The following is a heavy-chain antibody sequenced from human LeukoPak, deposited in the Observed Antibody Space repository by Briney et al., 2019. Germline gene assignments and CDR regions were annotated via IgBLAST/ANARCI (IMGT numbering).Heavy chain of an antibody. CDR1: GFTFDDYA. D-gene: IGHD6-13*01. V-gene: IGHV3-9*01. Sequence: GGSLRLSCAASGFTFDDYAMHWVRQAPGKGLEWVSGISWNSGSIGYADSVKGRFTISRDNAKNSLYLQMNSLRAEDTALYYCAKDWEMGDSSSWYGPFDYWGQGTLVTVSS. CDR3: AKDWEMGDSSSWYGPFDY. CDR2: ISWNSGSI. J-gene: IGHJ4*02.